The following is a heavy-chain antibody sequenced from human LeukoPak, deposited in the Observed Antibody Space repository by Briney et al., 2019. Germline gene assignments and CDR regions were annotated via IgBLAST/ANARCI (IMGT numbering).Heavy chain of an antibody. V-gene: IGHV3-48*01. CDR1: GFTFSSYS. CDR2: ISSGSSTR. Sequence: PGGSLRLSCAASGFTFSSYSMNWVRQAPGKGLEWVSYISSGSSTRNYADSVKGRFTVSRDNAENSLYLQMNSLRAEDTAVYYCARGGSSWCFDYWGQGTLVTVSS. CDR3: ARGGSSWCFDY. J-gene: IGHJ4*02. D-gene: IGHD6-13*01.